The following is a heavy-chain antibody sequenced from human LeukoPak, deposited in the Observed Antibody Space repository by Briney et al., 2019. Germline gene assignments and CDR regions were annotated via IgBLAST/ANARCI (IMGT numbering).Heavy chain of an antibody. D-gene: IGHD6-13*01. Sequence: GGSLRLSCAASGFTFSSYGMHWVRQAPGKGLEWVAVISYDGSNKYYADSVKGRFTISRDNSKNTLYLQMNGLRAEDTAVYYCAKELTIAAAHRFDYWGQGTLVTVSS. CDR3: AKELTIAAAHRFDY. V-gene: IGHV3-30*18. J-gene: IGHJ4*02. CDR1: GFTFSSYG. CDR2: ISYDGSNK.